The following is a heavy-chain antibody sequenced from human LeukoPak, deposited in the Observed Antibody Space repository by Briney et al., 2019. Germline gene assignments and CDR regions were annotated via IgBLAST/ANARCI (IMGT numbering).Heavy chain of an antibody. CDR2: VDPEDGQT. V-gene: IGHV1-69-2*01. CDR3: ATVSNTGGYGSRGYYPFDY. Sequence: ASVKISCKVSGYVFTDFYMHWLQQAPGKGLEWMGLVDPEDGQTTYAERFQGRVTITADTSTDTAYMEMTSLGTEDTAIYFCATVSNTGGYGSRGYYPFDYWGQGTLVTVSS. CDR1: GYVFTDFY. J-gene: IGHJ4*02. D-gene: IGHD3-22*01.